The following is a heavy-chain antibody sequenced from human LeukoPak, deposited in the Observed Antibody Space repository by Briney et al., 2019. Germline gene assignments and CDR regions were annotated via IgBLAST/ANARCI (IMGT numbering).Heavy chain of an antibody. CDR2: LYSGDGA. CDR1: GFTVSSNY. CDR3: ASGARRTSCLDY. D-gene: IGHD2-2*01. V-gene: IGHV3-53*01. Sequence: PGGSLRLSCAASGFTVSSNYMSWVRQAPGKGLEWVSVLYSGDGAYYADSVKGRFSISRGNSKNTLYLQMNSLRAEDTAVYYCASGARRTSCLDYWGQGTLVTVSS. J-gene: IGHJ4*02.